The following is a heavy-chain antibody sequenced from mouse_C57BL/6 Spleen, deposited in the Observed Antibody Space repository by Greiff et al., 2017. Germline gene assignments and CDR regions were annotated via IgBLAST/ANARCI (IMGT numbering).Heavy chain of an antibody. D-gene: IGHD1-3*01. CDR2: IDPETGGT. CDR3: TREETNSDY. V-gene: IGHV1-15*01. CDR1: GYTFPDYE. J-gene: IGHJ2*01. Sequence: QVQLKESGAELVRPGASVTLSCKASGYTFPDYEMHWVKQTPVHGLEWIGAIDPETGGTAYNQKFKGKAILTADKSSSTAYMELRSLTSEDSAVYYCTREETNSDYWGQGTTLTVSS.